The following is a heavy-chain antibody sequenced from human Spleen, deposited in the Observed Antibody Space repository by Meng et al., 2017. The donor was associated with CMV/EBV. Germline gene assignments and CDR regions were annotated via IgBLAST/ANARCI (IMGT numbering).Heavy chain of an antibody. CDR2: MNPNSGKT. V-gene: IGHV1-8*01. CDR3: ARGGQQLVPSDY. J-gene: IGHJ4*02. Sequence: CKASGYTFTSYDINWVRQATGQGLEWMGWMNPNSGKTGYAQKFQGRVTMTRNTSISTAYMELSSLRSEDTAVYYCARGGQQLVPSDYWGQGTLVTVSS. CDR1: GYTFTSYD. D-gene: IGHD6-13*01.